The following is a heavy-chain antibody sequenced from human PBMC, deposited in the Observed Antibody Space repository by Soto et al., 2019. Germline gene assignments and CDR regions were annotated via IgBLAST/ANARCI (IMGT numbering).Heavy chain of an antibody. CDR1: GGSISSSSYY. CDR2: IYYSGST. Sequence: QLQLQESGPGLVKPSETLSLTCTVSGGSISSSSYYWGWIRQPPGKGLEWIGSIYYSGSTYYNPSLKSRVTISVDTSKNQFSLKLSSVTAADTAVYYCGTYYYYYGMDVWGQGTTVTVSS. V-gene: IGHV4-39*01. J-gene: IGHJ6*02. CDR3: GTYYYYYGMDV.